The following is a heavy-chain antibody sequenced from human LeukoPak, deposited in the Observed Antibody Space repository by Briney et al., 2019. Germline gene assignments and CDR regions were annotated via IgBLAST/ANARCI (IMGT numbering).Heavy chain of an antibody. D-gene: IGHD2-8*02. Sequence: GASVKVSCKASGYTFTSYYINWVRLAPGQGLEWMGLINPTGISTNYAQKFRGRVTMTRDTSTTTVYMELSSLRSDDTAVYYCAREESGGYFDYWGQGTLVTVSS. CDR3: AREESGGYFDY. CDR1: GYTFTSYY. J-gene: IGHJ4*02. V-gene: IGHV1-46*01. CDR2: INPTGIST.